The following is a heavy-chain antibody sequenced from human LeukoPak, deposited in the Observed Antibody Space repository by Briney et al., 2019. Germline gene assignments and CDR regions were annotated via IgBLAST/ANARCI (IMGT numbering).Heavy chain of an antibody. D-gene: IGHD5-12*01. CDR3: ARDYGFREGSGYDYYFDY. CDR2: ISHSGST. CDR1: GGSISGYY. V-gene: IGHV4-59*01. J-gene: IGHJ4*02. Sequence: SETLSLTCSVYGGSISGYYWSWIRQPPGKGLEWIGYISHSGSTNYNASLKSRVTMSVDTSRNQFSLKLSSVTAADTAVYYCARDYGFREGSGYDYYFDYWGQGTLVTVSS.